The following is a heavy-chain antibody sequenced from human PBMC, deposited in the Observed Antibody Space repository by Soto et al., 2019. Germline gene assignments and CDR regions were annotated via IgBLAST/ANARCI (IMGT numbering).Heavy chain of an antibody. Sequence: SGTMSLSCTVSGDSISGSSYYWAWIRQPPGKGLEYVGSIYYTGYTYYNSSLESRVTISVDTSKNQFSLKMSSVAAADTAVYYCARRVVVSSFDSWGQGTLVTVSS. CDR1: GDSISGSSYY. D-gene: IGHD2-2*01. CDR2: IYYTGYT. J-gene: IGHJ4*02. V-gene: IGHV4-39*01. CDR3: ARRVVVSSFDS.